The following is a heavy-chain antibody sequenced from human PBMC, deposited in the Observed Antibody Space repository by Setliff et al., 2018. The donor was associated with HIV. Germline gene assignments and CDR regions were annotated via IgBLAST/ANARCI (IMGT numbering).Heavy chain of an antibody. J-gene: IGHJ3*02. CDR1: GYTFTSYG. D-gene: IGHD5-12*01. CDR3: AIGGNGYNWVLVDAFDI. Sequence: SVKVSCKASGYTFTSYGISWVRQAPGQGLEWMGGIIPTFGTANYAQKFQGRVTITTDESTSTAYMELSSLRSEDTAVYYCAIGGNGYNWVLVDAFDIWGQGTMVTVSS. CDR2: IIPTFGTA. V-gene: IGHV1-69*05.